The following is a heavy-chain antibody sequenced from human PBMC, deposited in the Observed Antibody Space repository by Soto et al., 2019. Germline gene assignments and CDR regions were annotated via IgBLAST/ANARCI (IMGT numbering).Heavy chain of an antibody. CDR1: GYSFTSYW. J-gene: IGHJ6*02. D-gene: IGHD6-19*01. Sequence: GESLKISCKGSGYSFTSYWIGWVRQMPGKGLEWMGIIYPGDSDTRYSPSFQGQVTISADKSISTAYLQWSSLKASDTAMYYCARHDRYSSGWYVGGMDVWGQGTTVTVSS. V-gene: IGHV5-51*01. CDR3: ARHDRYSSGWYVGGMDV. CDR2: IYPGDSDT.